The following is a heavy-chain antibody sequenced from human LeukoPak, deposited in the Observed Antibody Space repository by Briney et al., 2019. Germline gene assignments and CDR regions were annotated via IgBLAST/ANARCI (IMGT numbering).Heavy chain of an antibody. J-gene: IGHJ4*02. CDR3: AGGGYSYGYDY. V-gene: IGHV4-31*03. D-gene: IGHD5-18*01. CDR2: IYYSGST. Sequence: TPSETLSLTCTVSGGSISSGGYYWSWIRQHPGKGLEWIGYIYYSGSTYYNPSLKSRVTISVDTSKNQFSLKLSSVTAADTAVYYCAGGGYSYGYDYWGQGTLVTVSS. CDR1: GGSISSGGYY.